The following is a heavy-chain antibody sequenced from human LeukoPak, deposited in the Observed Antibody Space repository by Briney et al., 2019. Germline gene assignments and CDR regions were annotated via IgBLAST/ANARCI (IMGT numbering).Heavy chain of an antibody. D-gene: IGHD1-14*01. CDR3: ARGNPFDY. CDR1: GSTFSTYP. J-gene: IGHJ4*02. V-gene: IGHV3-48*02. Sequence: GGSLRLSCAASGSTFSTYPMNWVRQAPGKGLEWVSYISSGSHTINYSDSVKGRFTISRDNAKNSLYLQMNSLRDEDTAMYYCARGNPFDYWGQGTLVTVSS. CDR2: ISSGSHTI.